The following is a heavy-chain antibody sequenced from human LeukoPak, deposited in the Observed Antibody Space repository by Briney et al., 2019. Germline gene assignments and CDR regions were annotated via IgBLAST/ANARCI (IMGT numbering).Heavy chain of an antibody. D-gene: IGHD1-26*01. CDR1: GFTFDDYG. J-gene: IGHJ4*02. Sequence: GGSLRLSCAASGFTFDDYGMSWVRQAPGKGLEWVAGINWNGGSTGYADSVKGRFTISRDNAKNSLYLQMNSLRAEDTALYHCARDGVGATMSGDYWGQGTLVTVSS. V-gene: IGHV3-20*01. CDR3: ARDGVGATMSGDY. CDR2: INWNGGST.